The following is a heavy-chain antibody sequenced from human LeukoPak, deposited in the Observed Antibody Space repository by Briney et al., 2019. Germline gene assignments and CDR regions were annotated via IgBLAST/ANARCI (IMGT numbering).Heavy chain of an antibody. Sequence: GGSLRLSCGASGFSFSSYNIHWVRQAPGKGLEWLSSISSSGRPVYYSDSVKGRFSISRDDAKDSLHLQMNSLRAEDTAVYYCARSRFTYGSVALDYWGRGTLVTVSS. J-gene: IGHJ4*02. CDR1: GFSFSSYN. CDR2: ISSSGRPV. D-gene: IGHD4-17*01. CDR3: ARSRFTYGSVALDY. V-gene: IGHV3-48*01.